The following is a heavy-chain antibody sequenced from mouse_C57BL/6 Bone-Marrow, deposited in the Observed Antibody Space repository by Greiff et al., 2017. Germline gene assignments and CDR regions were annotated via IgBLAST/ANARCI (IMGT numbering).Heavy chain of an antibody. Sequence: EVQLQQSGAELVRPGASVKLSCTASGFNIKDDYMHWVKQRPEQGLEWIGWIDPENGDTEYASKFQGKATITADTSSNTAYLQLSSLTSEDTAVYYCTHYGSSYWYFDYWGQGTTLTVSS. CDR1: GFNIKDDY. V-gene: IGHV14-4*01. J-gene: IGHJ2*01. CDR3: THYGSSYWYFDY. D-gene: IGHD1-1*01. CDR2: IDPENGDT.